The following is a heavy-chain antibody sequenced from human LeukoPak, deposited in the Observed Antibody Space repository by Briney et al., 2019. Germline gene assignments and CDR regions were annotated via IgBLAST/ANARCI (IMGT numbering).Heavy chain of an antibody. CDR2: ISYDGSNK. CDR3: ARVHYYDSSGPVDY. CDR1: GFTFSSYG. J-gene: IGHJ4*02. D-gene: IGHD3-22*01. V-gene: IGHV3-30*03. Sequence: GGSLRLSCAASGFTFSSYGIHWVRQAPGKGLEWVAVISYDGSNKYYVDSVKGRFTISRDNAKNSLYLQMNSLRAEDTAVYYCARVHYYDSSGPVDYWGQGTLVTVSS.